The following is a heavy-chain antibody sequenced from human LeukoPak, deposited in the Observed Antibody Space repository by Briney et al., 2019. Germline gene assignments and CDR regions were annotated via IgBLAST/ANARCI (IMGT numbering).Heavy chain of an antibody. J-gene: IGHJ4*02. Sequence: SETLSLTCTVSGGPITEYYWSWIRQPPGKGLKWIGYIYHTGSTNYSPSLKSRVTMSVDASRNQFSLKLVSVTAADTAVYYCARDRGTKGYYYLDSWGQGILVTVSS. CDR2: IYHTGST. D-gene: IGHD1-26*01. CDR3: ARDRGTKGYYYLDS. CDR1: GGPITEYY. V-gene: IGHV4-59*01.